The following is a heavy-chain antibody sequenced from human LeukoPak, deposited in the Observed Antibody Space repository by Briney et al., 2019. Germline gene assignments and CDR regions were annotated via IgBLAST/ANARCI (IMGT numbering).Heavy chain of an antibody. CDR2: INSDGSST. J-gene: IGHJ4*02. V-gene: IGHV3-74*01. CDR1: GFTFSSYW. Sequence: GGSLRLSCAASGFTFSSYWMHWVRQAPGKGLVWVSRINSDGSSTSYADSVKGRFTISRDNAKNTLYLQMNSLRAEDTAVYHCAKDLEGDGYNHPDFDYWGQGTLVTVSS. D-gene: IGHD5-24*01. CDR3: AKDLEGDGYNHPDFDY.